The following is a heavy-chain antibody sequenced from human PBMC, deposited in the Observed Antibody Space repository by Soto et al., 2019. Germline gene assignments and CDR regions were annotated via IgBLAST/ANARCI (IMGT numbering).Heavy chain of an antibody. CDR1: SGSFSGYY. V-gene: IGHV4-34*01. J-gene: IGHJ6*03. CDR3: ARGLGTESSSRWGDSYYYYMDV. Sequence: PSETLSLTCAVYSGSFSGYYWSWIRQPPGKGLEWIGGINHSGSSNYNPSLKSRVTISVDTSKNQFSLKISSVTAADTAEYYRARGLGTESSSRWGDSYYYYMDVWGKGTTVTVSS. D-gene: IGHD6-6*01. CDR2: INHSGSS.